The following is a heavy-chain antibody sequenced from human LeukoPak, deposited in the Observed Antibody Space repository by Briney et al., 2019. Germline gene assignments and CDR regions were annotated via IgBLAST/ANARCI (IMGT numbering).Heavy chain of an antibody. Sequence: GASVKVSCKASGGTFSSYAISWVRQAPGQGLEWMGGIIPIFGTANYAQKFQGRVTITADESTSTAYMELSSLRSEDTAVYYCARAGGYGDYENYYYYMDVWGKGTTVTISS. CDR1: GGTFSSYA. CDR3: ARAGGYGDYENYYYYMDV. J-gene: IGHJ6*03. D-gene: IGHD4-17*01. V-gene: IGHV1-69*13. CDR2: IIPIFGTA.